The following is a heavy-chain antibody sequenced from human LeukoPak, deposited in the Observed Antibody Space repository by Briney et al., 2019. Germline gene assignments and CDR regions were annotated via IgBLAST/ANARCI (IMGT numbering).Heavy chain of an antibody. D-gene: IGHD1-26*01. Sequence: GGSLRPSCAASGFTVSSNYMSWVRQAPGKGLEWVSVIYSGGSTYYADSVKGRFTISRHNSKNTLYLQMNSLRAEDTAVYYCASRMGATRGHWGQGTLVTVSS. V-gene: IGHV3-53*04. CDR3: ASRMGATRGH. CDR1: GFTVSSNY. CDR2: IYSGGST. J-gene: IGHJ4*02.